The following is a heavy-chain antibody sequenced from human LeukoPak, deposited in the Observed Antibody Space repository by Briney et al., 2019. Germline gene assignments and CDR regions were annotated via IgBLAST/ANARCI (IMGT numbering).Heavy chain of an antibody. CDR1: GFTFSSYD. J-gene: IGHJ2*01. D-gene: IGHD6-13*01. V-gene: IGHV3-13*01. Sequence: PGGSLRLSCAASGFTFSSYDIHWVRQATGKGLEWVSGIGTAGEIYYPGSVKGRFTISRENAKNSLYLQTNSLRAGDTAVYYCARAAYSSTWYSRYFDLWGRGTLVTVSS. CDR2: IGTAGEI. CDR3: ARAAYSSTWYSRYFDL.